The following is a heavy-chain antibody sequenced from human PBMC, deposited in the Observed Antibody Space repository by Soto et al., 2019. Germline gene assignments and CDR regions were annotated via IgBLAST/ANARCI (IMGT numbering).Heavy chain of an antibody. V-gene: IGHV3-74*01. CDR2: TNNDGSTT. J-gene: IGHJ4*02. Sequence: LRLSCAASGFIFSSYWMHWVRQAPGKGLVWVSRTNNDGSTTSYADSVKGRFTISRDNAKNTLYLQMNSLRVEDTAIYYCARDRAGTPTNWGQGTLVTVSS. D-gene: IGHD1-26*01. CDR3: ARDRAGTPTN. CDR1: GFIFSSYW.